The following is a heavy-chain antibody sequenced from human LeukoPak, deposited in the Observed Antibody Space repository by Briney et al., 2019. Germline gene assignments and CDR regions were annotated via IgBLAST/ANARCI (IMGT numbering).Heavy chain of an antibody. J-gene: IGHJ4*02. CDR3: ARLRRDGYNLDY. Sequence: SETLSLTRTVSGGSLSSYYWSWIRQPPGKGLEWIGYIYYSGSTNYNPSLKSRVTISVDTSKNQFSLKLSSVTAADTAVYYCARLRRDGYNLDYWGQGTLVTVSS. CDR1: GGSLSSYY. CDR2: IYYSGST. V-gene: IGHV4-59*01. D-gene: IGHD5-24*01.